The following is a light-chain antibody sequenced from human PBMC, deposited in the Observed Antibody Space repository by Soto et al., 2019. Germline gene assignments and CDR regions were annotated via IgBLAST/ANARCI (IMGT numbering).Light chain of an antibody. V-gene: IGKV1-5*03. Sequence: DIPMTQSPSTLSASVGDSVTITCRASQSISTLLAWYQQKPGKTPKLLIYEASSLESGVPSRFSGSGSGTEFTLTISSLQPDDFSTYYCQHYNSYSETFGQGTKVEIK. CDR3: QHYNSYSET. J-gene: IGKJ1*01. CDR1: QSISTL. CDR2: EAS.